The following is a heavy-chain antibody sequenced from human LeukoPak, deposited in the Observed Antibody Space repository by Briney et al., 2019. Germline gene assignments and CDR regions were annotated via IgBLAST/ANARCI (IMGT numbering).Heavy chain of an antibody. Sequence: PSETLSLTCTVSRGSISTYFWSWIRQPAGKGLEWIGHIYSSGRTNYNPSLKSRVTMSVDTSKNQFSLRLSSVTAADTAVYYCAKHLNLDYDYWGQGTLVTVSS. CDR2: IYSSGRT. CDR3: AKHLNLDYDY. D-gene: IGHD3/OR15-3a*01. J-gene: IGHJ4*02. CDR1: RGSISTYF. V-gene: IGHV4-4*07.